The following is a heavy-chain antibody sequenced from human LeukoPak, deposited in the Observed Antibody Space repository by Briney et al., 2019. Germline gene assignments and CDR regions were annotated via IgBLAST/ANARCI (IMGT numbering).Heavy chain of an antibody. CDR3: AKTSTYYYDSSGYNYFDY. Sequence: GGSLRLSCAASGFTFSGYNINWVRQAPGKGLQWVSQIYGSGGAIYYADSVRGRFTISRDNSKNTLFLEMHSLRAEDTAVYYCAKTSTYYYDSSGYNYFDYWGQGTLVTVSS. CDR2: IYGSGGAI. D-gene: IGHD3-22*01. J-gene: IGHJ4*02. CDR1: GFTFSGYN. V-gene: IGHV3-23*01.